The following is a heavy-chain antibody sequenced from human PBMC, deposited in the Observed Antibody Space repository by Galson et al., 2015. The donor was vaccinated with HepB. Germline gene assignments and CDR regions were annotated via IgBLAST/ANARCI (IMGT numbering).Heavy chain of an antibody. Sequence: SLRLSCAASGITFNWYAMNWVRQAPGKGLAWVSVISDSGGTTYYADSVKGRFTISRDNSKNTLYLQMNSLRVEDTAVYYCAKAAASYWYFDLWGRGTLVTVSS. V-gene: IGHV3-23*01. CDR3: AKAAASYWYFDL. CDR2: ISDSGGTT. D-gene: IGHD6-25*01. CDR1: GITFNWYA. J-gene: IGHJ2*01.